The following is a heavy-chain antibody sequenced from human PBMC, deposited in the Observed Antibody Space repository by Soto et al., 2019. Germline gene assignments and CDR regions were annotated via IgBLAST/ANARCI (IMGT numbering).Heavy chain of an antibody. V-gene: IGHV3-23*01. CDR2: ISGSGGST. Sequence: GESLKIVCAAYGFTFSSYAMGWVRQAPGKGLEWVSAISGSGGSTYYADSVKGRFTISRDNSKNTLYLQMNSLRAEDTAVYYCAKGYSSSSYYYYYGMDVWGQGTTVTVSS. CDR3: AKGYSSSSYYYYYGMDV. D-gene: IGHD6-6*01. J-gene: IGHJ6*02. CDR1: GFTFSSYA.